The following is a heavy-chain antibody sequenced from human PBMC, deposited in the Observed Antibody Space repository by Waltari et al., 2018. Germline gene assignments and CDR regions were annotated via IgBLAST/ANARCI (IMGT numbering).Heavy chain of an antibody. CDR1: GFTFSSYA. CDR3: ATPPITMIVALSLSDWYFDL. V-gene: IGHV3-23*01. Sequence: LRLSCAASGFTFSSYAMSWVRQAPGKGLEWVSAISGSGGSTYYADSVKGRFTISRDNSKNTLYLQMNSLRAEDTAVYYCATPPITMIVALSLSDWYFDLWGRGTLVTVSS. D-gene: IGHD3-22*01. CDR2: ISGSGGST. J-gene: IGHJ2*01.